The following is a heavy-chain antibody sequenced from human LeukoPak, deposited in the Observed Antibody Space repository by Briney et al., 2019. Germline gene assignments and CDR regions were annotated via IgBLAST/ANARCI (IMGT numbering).Heavy chain of an antibody. Sequence: PSETLSPTCTVSGGSISSYYWSWIRQPPGKGLEWIGYIYYSGSTNYNPSLKSRVTISVDTSKNQFSLKLSSVTAADTAVYYCARQGRLQLWFFDYWGQGTLVTVSS. CDR1: GGSISSYY. CDR2: IYYSGST. J-gene: IGHJ4*02. D-gene: IGHD5-18*01. V-gene: IGHV4-59*08. CDR3: ARQGRLQLWFFDY.